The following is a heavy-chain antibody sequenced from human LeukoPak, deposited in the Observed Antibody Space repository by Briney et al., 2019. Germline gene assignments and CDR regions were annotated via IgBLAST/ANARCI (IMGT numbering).Heavy chain of an antibody. Sequence: SETLSLTCAVSGGSISSSNWWSWVRQPPGKGLEWIGEIYHSGSTNYNPSLKSRVTISVDKSKNQFSLKLSSVTAADTAVYYCARWGDIVVVPAAWEDYYYGMDVWGQGTTVTVSS. CDR1: GGSISSSNW. CDR2: IYHSGST. D-gene: IGHD2-2*01. V-gene: IGHV4-4*02. CDR3: ARWGDIVVVPAAWEDYYYGMDV. J-gene: IGHJ6*02.